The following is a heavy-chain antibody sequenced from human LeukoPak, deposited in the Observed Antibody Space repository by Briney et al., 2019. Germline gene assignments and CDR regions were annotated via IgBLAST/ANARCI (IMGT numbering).Heavy chain of an antibody. CDR2: IRADGVST. CDR3: AKDYY. CDR1: GFTFDDYA. J-gene: IGHJ4*02. V-gene: IGHV3-43*02. Sequence: GGSLRLSCAASGFTFDDYAMHWVRQAPGKGLEWVSLIRADGVSTYYADSVKGRFTISRDNSKNSLYLQMNSLRAEDTALYYWAKDYYWGQGTLVTASA.